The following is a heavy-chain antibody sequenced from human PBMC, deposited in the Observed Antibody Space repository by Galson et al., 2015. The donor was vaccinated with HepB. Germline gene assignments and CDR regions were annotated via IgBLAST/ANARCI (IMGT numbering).Heavy chain of an antibody. CDR3: ARDSRLELRLNNYFSYGMDV. D-gene: IGHD1-7*01. V-gene: IGHV1-18*01. CDR1: GYSFSNYG. CDR2: FSGCDGST. Sequence: SVKVSCKASGYSFSNYGLSWIRQAPGPGLEWLGWFSGCDGSTNYAQTFQGRVTMTADASTGTAYLALRNLRSDDTAVYYCARDSRLELRLNNYFSYGMDVWGQGSAVTVSS. J-gene: IGHJ6*02.